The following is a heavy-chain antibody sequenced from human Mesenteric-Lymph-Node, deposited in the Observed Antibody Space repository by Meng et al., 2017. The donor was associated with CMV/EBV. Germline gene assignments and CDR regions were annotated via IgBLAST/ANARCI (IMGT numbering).Heavy chain of an antibody. CDR3: AKDLKYGGNSEEVDY. Sequence: GESLKISCAASGFTFSSYEMNWVRQAPGKGLEWVSYISSSGSTIYYADSVKGRFTISRDNAKNSLYLQMNSLRAEDTAVYYCAKDLKYGGNSEEVDYWGQGTLVTVSS. D-gene: IGHD4-23*01. CDR2: ISSSGSTI. J-gene: IGHJ4*02. CDR1: GFTFSSYE. V-gene: IGHV3-48*03.